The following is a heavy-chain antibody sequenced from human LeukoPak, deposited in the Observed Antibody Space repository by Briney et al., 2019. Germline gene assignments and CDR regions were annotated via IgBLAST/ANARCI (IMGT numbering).Heavy chain of an antibody. CDR3: AKDSNGWYQRGSNYFDY. J-gene: IGHJ4*02. D-gene: IGHD6-19*01. CDR1: EFMFSKYA. CDR2: VSASADST. V-gene: IGHV3-23*01. Sequence: GGSLRLSCAASEFMFSKYAMSWVRQAPGKGLEWVSAVSASADSTYYADSVKGRFIISRDNSKNTLFLQMNSLRAEDTAVYYCAKDSNGWYQRGSNYFDYWGQGTLVTVSS.